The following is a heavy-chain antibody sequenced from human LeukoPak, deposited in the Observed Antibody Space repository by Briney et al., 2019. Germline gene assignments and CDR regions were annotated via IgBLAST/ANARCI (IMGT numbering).Heavy chain of an antibody. J-gene: IGHJ4*02. CDR1: GDTFIPYT. Sequence: SVKVSCKASGDTFIPYTFSWVRQGPGQGLEWIGRIIPSLDVANYAQKFQGRVTLSVDRDTATTYMEVTSLRSEDTAIYYCARDHCTPGTCLGGHWGQGTLVTVSS. CDR3: ARDHCTPGTCLGGH. D-gene: IGHD2-15*01. V-gene: IGHV1-69*04. CDR2: IIPSLDVA.